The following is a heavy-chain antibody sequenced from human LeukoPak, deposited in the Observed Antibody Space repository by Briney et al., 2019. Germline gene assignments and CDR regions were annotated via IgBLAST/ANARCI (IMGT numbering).Heavy chain of an antibody. D-gene: IGHD5/OR15-5a*01. CDR2: IYYSGST. V-gene: IGHV4-39*01. Sequence: SETLSLTCTVSGGSISSSSYYWGWIRQPPGKGLERIGSIYYSGSTYYNPSLKSRVTISVCTSKNQFSLRLPSVTAADTAVYFCATLVSTRYSFDYWGQGTLVTVSS. CDR1: GGSISSSSYY. CDR3: ATLVSTRYSFDY. J-gene: IGHJ4*02.